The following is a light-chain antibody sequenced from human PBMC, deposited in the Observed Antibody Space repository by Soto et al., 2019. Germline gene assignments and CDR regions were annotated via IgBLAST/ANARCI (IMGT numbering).Light chain of an antibody. CDR2: DAS. J-gene: IGKJ1*01. Sequence: EIVLTQSPGTLSLSPGERATLSCRASQSVSSSYLAWYQQKPGQAPRLLIYDASKRATGIPARFSGSGSGTDFTLTIRSLEPEDFVVYYCLQRSSWPWTFGQGTKVDIK. CDR3: LQRSSWPWT. V-gene: IGKV3D-20*02. CDR1: QSVSSSY.